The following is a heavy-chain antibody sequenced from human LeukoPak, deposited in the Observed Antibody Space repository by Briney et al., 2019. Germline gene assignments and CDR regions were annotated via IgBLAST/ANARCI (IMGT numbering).Heavy chain of an antibody. CDR1: GFTFSSYA. Sequence: GGSLRLSCAASGFTFSSYAMSWVRQAPGKGLEWVSGISGGGGSTYYADSVKGRFTISRDNSEDTLYLQMSSLRAEDTAVYYCAKDLYSGSHAECFQHWGRGTLVTVSS. V-gene: IGHV3-23*01. CDR2: ISGGGGST. D-gene: IGHD1-26*01. CDR3: AKDLYSGSHAECFQH. J-gene: IGHJ1*01.